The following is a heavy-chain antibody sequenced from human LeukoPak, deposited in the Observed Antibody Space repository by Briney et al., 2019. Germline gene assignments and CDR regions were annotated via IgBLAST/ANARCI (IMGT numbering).Heavy chain of an antibody. Sequence: PSETLSLTCAVSGYSISSGYYWGWIRQPPGQGLEWIANIYHSGNTYYNPSLKSLVTISVDTSKNQFSLKLSSVTAADTAVYYCARAAAIAVTGGAFDYWGQGTLVTVSS. CDR1: GYSISSGYY. D-gene: IGHD6-13*01. V-gene: IGHV4-38-2*01. CDR3: ARAAAIAVTGGAFDY. CDR2: IYHSGNT. J-gene: IGHJ4*02.